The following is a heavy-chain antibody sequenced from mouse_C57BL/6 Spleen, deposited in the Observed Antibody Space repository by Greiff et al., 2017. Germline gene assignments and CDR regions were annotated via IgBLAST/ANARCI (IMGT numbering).Heavy chain of an antibody. Sequence: VQLQQPGAELVMPGASVKLSCKASGYTFTSYWMHWVKQRPGQGLEWIGEIDPSDSYTNYNQKFKGKSTLTVDKSSSTDYMQLSSLTSEDSAVYYCARHYGSRYFDYWGQGTTLTVSS. CDR2: IDPSDSYT. CDR1: GYTFTSYW. J-gene: IGHJ2*01. D-gene: IGHD1-1*01. CDR3: ARHYGSRYFDY. V-gene: IGHV1-69*01.